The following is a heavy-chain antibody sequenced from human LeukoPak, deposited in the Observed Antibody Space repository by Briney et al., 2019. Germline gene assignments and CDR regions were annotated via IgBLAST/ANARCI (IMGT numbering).Heavy chain of an antibody. CDR1: GGSINGYF. CDR2: ISDSGST. J-gene: IGHJ5*02. Sequence: PSETLSLTCTVSGGSINGYFWTWIRQPPRKGLEWIGYISDSGSTNYNPSLKSRVTLSVDSANTDFSLRLNSVTAADTAVYYCARVFRGAVTSNWFDPWGQGTPVTVSS. D-gene: IGHD4-17*01. CDR3: ARVFRGAVTSNWFDP. V-gene: IGHV4-59*01.